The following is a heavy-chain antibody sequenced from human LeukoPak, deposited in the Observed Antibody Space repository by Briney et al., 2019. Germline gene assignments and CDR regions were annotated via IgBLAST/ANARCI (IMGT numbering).Heavy chain of an antibody. V-gene: IGHV1-2*02. CDR3: AREDSYGSGSPNWFDP. J-gene: IGHJ5*02. CDR1: GYTFTGYY. CDR2: INPNTGDT. Sequence: GASVKVSCKASGYTFTGYYMHWVRQAPGQGLEWMGWINPNTGDTNYAQKFQGRVTMTRDTSINTAYMDLSRLTSDDTAMYYCAREDSYGSGSPNWFDPWGQGTLVTVSS. D-gene: IGHD3-10*01.